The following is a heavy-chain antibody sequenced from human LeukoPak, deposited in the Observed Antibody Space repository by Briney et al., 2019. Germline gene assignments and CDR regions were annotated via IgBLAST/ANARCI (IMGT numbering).Heavy chain of an antibody. V-gene: IGHV5-10-1*01. CDR1: GYKFTSYW. J-gene: IGHJ4*02. CDR2: IDPSDSYT. CDR3: VRHGGSTLWD. Sequence: GKSLKISCKGSGYKFTSYWISWVRQMPGKGLEWMGRIDPSDSYTNYSPSFQGHVTTSIDKSINTAFLQWSSLKASDTAMYYCVRHGGSTLWDWGQGTLVTVSS. D-gene: IGHD6-13*01.